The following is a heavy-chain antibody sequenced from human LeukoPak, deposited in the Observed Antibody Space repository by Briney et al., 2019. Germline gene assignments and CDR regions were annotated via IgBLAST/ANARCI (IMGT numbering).Heavy chain of an antibody. D-gene: IGHD6-13*01. V-gene: IGHV3-23*01. CDR1: GFTFSSYA. Sequence: PGGSLRLSCAASGFTFSSYAMSWVRQAPGKGLEWVSAISGSGGSTYYADSVKGRFTISRDNSKNTLYLQMNSLKTEDTAVYYCTRWIAGAPTFDYWGQGTLVTVSS. J-gene: IGHJ4*02. CDR3: TRWIAGAPTFDY. CDR2: ISGSGGST.